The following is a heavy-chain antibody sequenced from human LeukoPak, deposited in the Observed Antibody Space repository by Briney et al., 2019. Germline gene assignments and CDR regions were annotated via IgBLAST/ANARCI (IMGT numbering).Heavy chain of an antibody. CDR1: GGTFSSYA. D-gene: IGHD4-23*01. J-gene: IGHJ4*02. Sequence: ASVKVSCKAAGGTFSSYAISWVRQAPGQGLEWMGRIIPILGIANYAQKFQGRVTITADKSTSTAYMELSSLRSEDTAVYYCARADGGPYYFDYWGQGTLVTVSS. V-gene: IGHV1-69*04. CDR3: ARADGGPYYFDY. CDR2: IIPILGIA.